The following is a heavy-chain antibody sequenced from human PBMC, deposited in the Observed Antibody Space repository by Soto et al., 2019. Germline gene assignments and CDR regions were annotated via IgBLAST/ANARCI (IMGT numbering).Heavy chain of an antibody. D-gene: IGHD2-15*01. CDR3: ARGRIRKLDV. V-gene: IGHV4-30-2*01. J-gene: IGHJ6*02. CDR1: GGSISSGGYS. Sequence: SETLSLTCAVSGGSISSGGYSWSWIRQPPGKGLEWIGYIYHSGSTYYNPSLKSRVTIPVDRSKNQFSLKLSSVTAADTAVYYCARGRIRKLDVWGQGTTVTVS. CDR2: IYHSGST.